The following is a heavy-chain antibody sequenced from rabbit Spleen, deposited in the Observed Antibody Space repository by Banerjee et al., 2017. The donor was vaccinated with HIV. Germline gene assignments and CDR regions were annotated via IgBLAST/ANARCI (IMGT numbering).Heavy chain of an antibody. J-gene: IGHJ3*01. V-gene: IGHV1S45*01. D-gene: IGHD1-1*01. CDR3: ARPTSSGGGDGPLDL. CDR2: IDTGSRDFT. Sequence: QEQLVESGGDLVQPGASLTLTCTASGFDFSAYTFMCWVRQAPGKGLEWIACIDTGSRDFTYYASWAKGRFTISKTSSTTVTLQMTSLTVADTATYFCARPTSSGGGDGPLDLWGQGTLVTVS. CDR1: GFDFSAYTF.